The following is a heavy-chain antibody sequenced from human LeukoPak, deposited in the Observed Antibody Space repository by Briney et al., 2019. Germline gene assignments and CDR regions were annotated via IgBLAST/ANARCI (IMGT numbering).Heavy chain of an antibody. CDR2: ISPDGSDK. J-gene: IGHJ4*02. V-gene: IGHV3-7*01. CDR1: GFTFTTFW. Sequence: TGGSLRLSCAASGFTFTTFWMTWVRQAPGKGLEWVANISPDGSDKYYVDSVKGRFTISRDNAKDSLFLQMNSLRAEDTAMYFCTRVGVGGYWGQGTLVTVSP. D-gene: IGHD3-16*01. CDR3: TRVGVGGY.